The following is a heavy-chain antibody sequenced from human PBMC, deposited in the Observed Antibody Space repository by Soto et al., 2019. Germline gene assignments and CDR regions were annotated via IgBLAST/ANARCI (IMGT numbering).Heavy chain of an antibody. Sequence: SETLSLTCTVSGGSISSGGYYWSWIRQHPGKGLEWIGYIYYSGSTYYNPSLKSRVTISVDTSKNQFSLKLSSVTAADTAVYYCARGPRYQLLFYWFDPWGQGTLVTVSS. CDR1: GGSISSGGYY. CDR2: IYYSGST. CDR3: ARGPRYQLLFYWFDP. V-gene: IGHV4-31*03. J-gene: IGHJ5*02. D-gene: IGHD2-2*01.